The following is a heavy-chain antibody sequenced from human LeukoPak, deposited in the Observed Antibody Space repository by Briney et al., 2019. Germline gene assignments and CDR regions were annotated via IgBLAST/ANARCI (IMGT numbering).Heavy chain of an antibody. CDR2: INPSGGST. Sequence: ASVKVSCKASGYTFASYFMHWVRQAPGQGLEWMGIINPSGGSTINAQKFQGRVTMTRDTSTSTVYLELSSLRSGDTAVYYCATNYYGSGSYYRAVDYWGQGTLVTVSS. CDR1: GYTFASYF. V-gene: IGHV1-46*01. D-gene: IGHD3-10*01. J-gene: IGHJ4*02. CDR3: ATNYYGSGSYYRAVDY.